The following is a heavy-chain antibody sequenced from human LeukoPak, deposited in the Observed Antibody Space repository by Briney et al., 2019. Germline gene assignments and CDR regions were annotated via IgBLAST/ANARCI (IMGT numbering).Heavy chain of an antibody. CDR2: INWSGGRT. CDR1: GFTVSSNY. CDR3: ARDLTRTDN. D-gene: IGHD1/OR15-1a*01. V-gene: IGHV3-20*04. Sequence: GGSLRLSCAASGFTVSSNYMSWVRQAPGKGLEWVSGINWSGGRTGYGDSLKGRFTISRDNAKNTLYLQMNSLRAEDTALYYCARDLTRTDNWGQGTLVTVSS. J-gene: IGHJ4*02.